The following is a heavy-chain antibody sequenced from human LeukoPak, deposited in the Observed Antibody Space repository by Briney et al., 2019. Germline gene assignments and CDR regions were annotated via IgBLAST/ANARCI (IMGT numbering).Heavy chain of an antibody. J-gene: IGHJ4*02. V-gene: IGHV3-33*06. Sequence: PGGSLRLSCAASGFTFSSYGMHWVRQAPGKGLEWVAVIWYDGSNKYYADSVKGRFTISRDNSKNTLYLQMNSLRAEDTAVYYCAKDSVPYYDFWSGYYTGMRRDYDYWGQGTLVTVSS. CDR1: GFTFSSYG. CDR3: AKDSVPYYDFWSGYYTGMRRDYDY. CDR2: IWYDGSNK. D-gene: IGHD3-3*01.